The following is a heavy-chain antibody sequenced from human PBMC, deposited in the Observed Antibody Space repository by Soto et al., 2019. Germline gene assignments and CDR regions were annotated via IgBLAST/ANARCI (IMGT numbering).Heavy chain of an antibody. J-gene: IGHJ6*02. CDR1: GFTFSTYS. Sequence: KPGGSLRLSCVGSGFTFSTYSINWVRQAPGKGLEWVSSIGSRTDIYYADSVKGRFTISRDNAKNSVSLQMNSLRAEDTAVYYCAREYTAWPLAYGLDVWGQGTTVTVSS. CDR3: AREYTAWPLAYGLDV. V-gene: IGHV3-21*01. D-gene: IGHD2-2*02. CDR2: IGSRTDI.